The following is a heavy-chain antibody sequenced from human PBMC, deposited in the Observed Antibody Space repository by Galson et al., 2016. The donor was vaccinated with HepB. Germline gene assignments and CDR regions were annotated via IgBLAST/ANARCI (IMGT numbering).Heavy chain of an antibody. Sequence: SVKVSCKASGVTSSTFAINWLRQAPGQGLEWMGGFNPVFDTTNYAPQFLGRVSIIVDKSTTTAYMELSSLIFEDTAIYYCAREDIKIAAAGRDAFDIWGLGTLVTVSS. D-gene: IGHD6-13*01. CDR1: GVTSSTFA. V-gene: IGHV1-69*06. J-gene: IGHJ3*02. CDR3: AREDIKIAAAGRDAFDI. CDR2: FNPVFDTT.